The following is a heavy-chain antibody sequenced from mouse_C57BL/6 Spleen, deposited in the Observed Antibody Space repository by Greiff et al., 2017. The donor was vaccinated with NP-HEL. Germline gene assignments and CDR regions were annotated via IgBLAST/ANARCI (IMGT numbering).Heavy chain of an antibody. CDR1: GYTFTSYW. D-gene: IGHD1-2*01. V-gene: IGHV1-55*01. J-gene: IGHJ1*03. Sequence: QVQLQQPGAELVKPGASVKVSCKASGYTFTSYWITWVKQRPGQGLEWIGDIYPGSGSTNYNEKFKSKATLTVDTSSSTAYMQLSSLTSEDSAVYYCARYGLLRRYFDVWGTGTTVTVSS. CDR3: ARYGLLRRYFDV. CDR2: IYPGSGST.